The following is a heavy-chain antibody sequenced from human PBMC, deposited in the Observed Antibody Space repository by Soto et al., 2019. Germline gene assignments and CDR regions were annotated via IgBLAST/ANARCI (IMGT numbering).Heavy chain of an antibody. Sequence: QVQLVESGGGVVQPGKSLRLSCAASGFKFRNYAIHWVRQAPGKGLERLAVIWFDGSKKYYADSVKGRFTISRDNSKNTVYLHMNSLTADDSGVFYCAKAHSMMILDRFDPWGHGTLVTVSS. CDR1: GFKFRNYA. CDR3: AKAHSMMILDRFDP. J-gene: IGHJ5*02. CDR2: IWFDGSKK. D-gene: IGHD3-16*01. V-gene: IGHV3-33*06.